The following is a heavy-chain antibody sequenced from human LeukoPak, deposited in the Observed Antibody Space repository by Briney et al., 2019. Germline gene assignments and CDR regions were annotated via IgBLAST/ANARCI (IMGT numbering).Heavy chain of an antibody. CDR2: IHHSGST. V-gene: IGHV4-4*02. Sequence: SETLSLTCAVSGGSVSNGNWWSWVRQPPGKGLEWIGEIHHSGSTKYSPSLKSRVTISEDKSKNQLSLTLSSVTAADTAVYYCATYFDILTGYTLDSWGQGTLVTVSS. CDR1: GGSVSNGNW. J-gene: IGHJ4*02. D-gene: IGHD3-9*01. CDR3: ATYFDILTGYTLDS.